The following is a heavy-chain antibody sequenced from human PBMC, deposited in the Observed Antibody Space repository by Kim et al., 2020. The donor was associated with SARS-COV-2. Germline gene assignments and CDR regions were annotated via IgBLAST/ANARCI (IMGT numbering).Heavy chain of an antibody. V-gene: IGHV4-39*01. CDR3: ARPHQDDLILQH. D-gene: IGHD2-8*01. CDR1: GGSISSSSYY. CDR2: IYYSGST. J-gene: IGHJ1*01. Sequence: SETLSLTCTVSGGSISSSSYYWGWIRQPPGKGLEWIGSIYYSGSTYYNPSLKSRVTISVDTSKNQFSLKLSSVTAADTAVYYCARPHQDDLILQHWGQGTLVTVSS.